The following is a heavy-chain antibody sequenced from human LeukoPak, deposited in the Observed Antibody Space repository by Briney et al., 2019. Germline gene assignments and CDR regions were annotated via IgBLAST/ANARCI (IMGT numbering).Heavy chain of an antibody. CDR3: AKGDGYNGYFDY. D-gene: IGHD5-24*01. CDR1: GFTFSSYG. Sequence: PGGSLRLSCAASGFTFSSYGMHWVRQAPGKGLEWVAVISYDGSNKYYADSVKGRFTISRDNSKNTLYLQMNSLRAEDTAVYYCAKGDGYNGYFDYWGQGTLVTVSS. V-gene: IGHV3-30*18. J-gene: IGHJ4*02. CDR2: ISYDGSNK.